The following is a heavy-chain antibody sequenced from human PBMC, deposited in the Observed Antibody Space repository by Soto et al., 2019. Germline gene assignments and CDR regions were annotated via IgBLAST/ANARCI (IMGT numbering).Heavy chain of an antibody. CDR3: ARGVGITMVRGVLFDY. CDR2: INPNSGGT. CDR1: GYTFTGYY. Sequence: QVQLVQSGAEVKKPGASVKVSCKASGYTFTGYYMHWVRQAPGQGLEWMGWINPNSGGTNYAQKFQGWVTRTRDTSISTAYMELSRLRSDDTAVYYCARGVGITMVRGVLFDYWGQGTLVTVSS. D-gene: IGHD3-10*01. V-gene: IGHV1-2*04. J-gene: IGHJ4*02.